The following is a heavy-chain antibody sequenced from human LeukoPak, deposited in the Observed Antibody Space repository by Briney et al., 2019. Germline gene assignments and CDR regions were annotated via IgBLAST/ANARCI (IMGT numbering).Heavy chain of an antibody. CDR1: GGSISSYY. CDR2: IYYSGST. CDR3: ARGVEQQWLDVDY. Sequence: SETLSLTCTVSGGSISSYYWSWIRQPPGKGLEWIGYIYYSGSTNYNPSLKSRVTISVDTSKNQFSLKLSSVTAADTAVYYCARGVEQQWLDVDYWGQGTLVTVSS. J-gene: IGHJ4*02. D-gene: IGHD6-19*01. V-gene: IGHV4-59*01.